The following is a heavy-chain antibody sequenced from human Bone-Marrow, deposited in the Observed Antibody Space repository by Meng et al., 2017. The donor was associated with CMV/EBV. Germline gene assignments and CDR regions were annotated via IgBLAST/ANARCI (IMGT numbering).Heavy chain of an antibody. Sequence: GESLKISCAASGFTFSSYAMSWVRQAPGKGLEWVSAISGSGGSTYYADSVKGRFTISRDNSKNTLYLQMNSLRAEDTAVYYCARAIYGSGSYYNERGSNDYWGQGTLVTVSS. CDR3: ARAIYGSGSYYNERGSNDY. CDR2: ISGSGGST. V-gene: IGHV3-23*01. CDR1: GFTFSSYA. J-gene: IGHJ4*02. D-gene: IGHD3-10*01.